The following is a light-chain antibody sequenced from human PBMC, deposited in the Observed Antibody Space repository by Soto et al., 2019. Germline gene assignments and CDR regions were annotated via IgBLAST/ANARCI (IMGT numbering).Light chain of an antibody. V-gene: IGKV4-1*01. Sequence: DIVMTQSPDSLAVSLGERATINCKSIQSVLYSSNHKNYLAWYQQKPGQPPKLLIYWASTRESGVPDRFSGSWSVTDFTLTISSLQAEDVAVYYCQQYYSTPLTFGGGTKVEIK. J-gene: IGKJ4*01. CDR2: WAS. CDR1: QSVLYSSNHKNY. CDR3: QQYYSTPLT.